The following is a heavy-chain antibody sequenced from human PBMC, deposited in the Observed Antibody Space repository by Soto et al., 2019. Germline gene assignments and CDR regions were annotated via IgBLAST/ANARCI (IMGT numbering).Heavy chain of an antibody. CDR3: ARVGELYGCGGACSRWGNCYYGMAV. CDR2: FYTSGST. Sequence: SATLSPTFTDSHGSISSYYWSWIRQPAGKGLEWIGRFYTSGSTNDTPSLKGRVPLSVDTSKNQFSLKLGSVTAADTAVYYCARVGELYGCGGACSRWGNCYYGMAVRGEGARV. J-gene: IGHJ6*02. CDR1: HGSISSYY. D-gene: IGHD2-21*02. V-gene: IGHV4-4*07.